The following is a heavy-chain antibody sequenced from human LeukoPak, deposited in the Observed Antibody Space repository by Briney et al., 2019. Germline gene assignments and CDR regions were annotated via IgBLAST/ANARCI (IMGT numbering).Heavy chain of an antibody. Sequence: GGSLRLSCAASGFTFSSYWMHWVRQAPGKGLVWVSRINSDGSSTSYADSVKGRFTISRDNAKNSLHLQMNSLRAEDTAVYYCARDHKGSGAFDIWGQGTMVTVSS. V-gene: IGHV3-74*01. J-gene: IGHJ3*02. CDR2: INSDGSST. CDR1: GFTFSSYW. D-gene: IGHD3-10*01. CDR3: ARDHKGSGAFDI.